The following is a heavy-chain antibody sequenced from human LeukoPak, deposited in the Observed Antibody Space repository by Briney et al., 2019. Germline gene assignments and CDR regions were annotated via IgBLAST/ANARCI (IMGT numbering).Heavy chain of an antibody. CDR2: ISSSGSTI. V-gene: IGHV3-48*03. J-gene: IGHJ4*02. Sequence: GGSLRLSCAASGFTFSSYEMNWVRQAPGKGLEWVSYISSSGSTIYYADSVKGRFTISRDNAKNSLYLQMNGLRAEDTAVYYCARESSQGPDHFDYWGQGTLVTVSS. CDR1: GFTFSSYE. D-gene: IGHD3-10*01. CDR3: ARESSQGPDHFDY.